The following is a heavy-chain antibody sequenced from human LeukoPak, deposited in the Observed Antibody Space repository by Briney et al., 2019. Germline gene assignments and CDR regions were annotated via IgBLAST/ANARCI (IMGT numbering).Heavy chain of an antibody. CDR2: IYHSGST. CDR1: GGSISSGGYS. D-gene: IGHD4-17*01. CDR3: ARANPYGDYVRGTFDY. V-gene: IGHV4-30-2*01. J-gene: IGHJ4*02. Sequence: IPSETLSLTCAVSGGSISSGGYSWSWIRQPPGKGLEWIGYIYHSGSTYYNPSLKSRVTISVDRSKNQFSLKLSSVTAADTAVYYCARANPYGDYVRGTFDYWGQGTLVTVSS.